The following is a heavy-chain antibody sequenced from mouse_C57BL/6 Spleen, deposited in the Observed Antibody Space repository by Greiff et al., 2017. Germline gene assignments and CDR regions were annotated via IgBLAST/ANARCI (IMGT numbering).Heavy chain of an antibody. Sequence: QVQLQQPGAELVMPGASVKLSCKASGYTFTSYWMHWVKQRPGQGLEWIGEIDPSASYTNYNQKFKGKSTLTVDKSSSTAYMQLSSLTSEDSAVYYCARLSGTDYAMDYWGQGTSVTVSS. CDR2: IDPSASYT. CDR3: ARLSGTDYAMDY. V-gene: IGHV1-69*01. D-gene: IGHD4-1*01. CDR1: GYTFTSYW. J-gene: IGHJ4*01.